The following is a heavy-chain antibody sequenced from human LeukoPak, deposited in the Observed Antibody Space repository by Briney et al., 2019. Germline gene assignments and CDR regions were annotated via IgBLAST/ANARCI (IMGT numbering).Heavy chain of an antibody. V-gene: IGHV1-24*01. CDR2: LHPEDREV. CDR3: ATAEQLV. Sequence: ASVKVSCRVSGDTLTEISIHWVRQTPGKGLEWMGGLHPEDREVIYAQKFQGRVTVTEDSSTDTAYMDLRSLGSEDTAVYYCATAEQLVWGQGTLVTVSS. D-gene: IGHD6-6*01. CDR1: GDTLTEIS. J-gene: IGHJ4*02.